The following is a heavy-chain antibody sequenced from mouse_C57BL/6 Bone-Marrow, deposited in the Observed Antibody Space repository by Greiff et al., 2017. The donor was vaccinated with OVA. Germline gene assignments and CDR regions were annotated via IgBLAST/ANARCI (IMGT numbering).Heavy chain of an antibody. Sequence: QVHVKQSGPELVKPGASVKISCKASGYSFTSYYIHWVKQRPGQGLEWIGWIYPGSGNTKYNEKFKGKATLTADTSSSTAYMQLSSLTSEDSAVYYCARYVIYYYGSSYVDYWGQGTTLTVSS. J-gene: IGHJ2*01. CDR1: GYSFTSYY. V-gene: IGHV1-66*01. D-gene: IGHD1-1*01. CDR2: IYPGSGNT. CDR3: ARYVIYYYGSSYVDY.